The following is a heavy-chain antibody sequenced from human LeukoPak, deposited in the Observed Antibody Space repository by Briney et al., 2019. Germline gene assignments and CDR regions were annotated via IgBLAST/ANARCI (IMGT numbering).Heavy chain of an antibody. V-gene: IGHV3-30*02. CDR3: LVVVISPFDY. CDR1: GLTFSNFP. D-gene: IGHD3-22*01. J-gene: IGHJ4*02. Sequence: PGGSLRLSCAASGLTFSNFPMHWVRQAPGKGLEWVALIQDDGATTNYVDSVRGRFTISRDNSKSTVYLQMNSLKLDCATQSITLVVVISPFDYWGQGTLVTVSS. CDR2: IQDDGATT.